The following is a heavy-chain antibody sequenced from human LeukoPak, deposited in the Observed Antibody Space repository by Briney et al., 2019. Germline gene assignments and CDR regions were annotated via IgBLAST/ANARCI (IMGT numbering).Heavy chain of an antibody. D-gene: IGHD4-23*01. Sequence: GGSRRLSCAASGFSFRNYGMNWVRQAPGKGLVWVSRIASDGSSTTYADSVKGRFSVSRDNAKNTLYLQMNSLRVEDTAVYYCARGRPHGNDYWGQGTLVTVSS. V-gene: IGHV3-74*01. CDR1: GFSFRNYG. J-gene: IGHJ4*02. CDR3: ARGRPHGNDY. CDR2: IASDGSST.